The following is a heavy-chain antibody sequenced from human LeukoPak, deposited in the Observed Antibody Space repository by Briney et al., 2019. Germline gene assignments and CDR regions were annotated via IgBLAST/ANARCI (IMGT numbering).Heavy chain of an antibody. CDR2: SYHSGST. V-gene: IGHV4-38-2*01. J-gene: IGHJ6*03. Sequence: PSETLSLTCAVSGYSISSGYYWGWFRQPPGKGLEWIACSYHSGSTYYNPSLKSRVTISVDTSKNRFSLRLISVTAADTAVYYCARQGGSSSPYYYYYMDVWGKGTTVTVSS. D-gene: IGHD6-13*01. CDR1: GYSISSGYY. CDR3: ARQGGSSSPYYYYYMDV.